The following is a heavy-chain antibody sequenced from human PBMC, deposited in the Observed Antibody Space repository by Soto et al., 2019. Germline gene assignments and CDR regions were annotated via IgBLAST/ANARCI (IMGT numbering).Heavy chain of an antibody. Sequence: SVKVSCKASGGSFSTYAISWVRQAPAQGLEWMGGIIPIFGTPNYAQKFQGRVTITADRSTSTAYLELNSLRSEDTAVYYCAAPRTDGYKVPDPSTYYYYGLDVWGQGTTVTVSS. D-gene: IGHD5-12*01. CDR1: GGSFSTYA. CDR3: AAPRTDGYKVPDPSTYYYYGLDV. J-gene: IGHJ6*02. CDR2: IIPIFGTP. V-gene: IGHV1-69*06.